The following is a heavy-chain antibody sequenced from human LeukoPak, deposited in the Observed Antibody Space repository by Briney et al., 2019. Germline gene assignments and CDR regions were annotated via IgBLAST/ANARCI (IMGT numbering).Heavy chain of an antibody. V-gene: IGHV3-74*01. Sequence: GGSLRLSCAASGFTFSKYWMLWVRQAPGKGLESVSRINTDGTVTTYADSVKGRFTVSRDNADNTMFLQMNSVRDEDTAVYYCARDRQIQLWLGDYYYMDVWGKGTTVTVSS. CDR2: INTDGTVT. CDR3: ARDRQIQLWLGDYYYMDV. J-gene: IGHJ6*03. CDR1: GFTFSKYW. D-gene: IGHD5-18*01.